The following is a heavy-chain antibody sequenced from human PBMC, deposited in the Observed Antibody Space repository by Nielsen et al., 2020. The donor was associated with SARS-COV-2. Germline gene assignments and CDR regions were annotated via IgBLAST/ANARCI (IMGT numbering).Heavy chain of an antibody. D-gene: IGHD2-2*01. V-gene: IGHV3-48*01. CDR3: ARFDIVVVPAALGLGLYYYYGMDV. Sequence: GSLRLSCAASGFTFSSYSMNWVRQAPGKGLEWVSYISSSSSTIYYADSVKGRFTISRDNAKNSLYLQMNSLRAEDTAVYYCARFDIVVVPAALGLGLYYYYGMDVWGQGTTVTVSS. CDR2: ISSSSSTI. J-gene: IGHJ6*02. CDR1: GFTFSSYS.